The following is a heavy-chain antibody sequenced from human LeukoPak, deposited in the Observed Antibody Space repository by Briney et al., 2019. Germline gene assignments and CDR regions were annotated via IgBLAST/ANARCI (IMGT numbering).Heavy chain of an antibody. D-gene: IGHD4-17*01. CDR3: AILGDYVMGVDY. CDR1: GXSISSSXXX. CDR2: IYYSGST. V-gene: IGHV4-61*05. J-gene: IGHJ4*02. Sequence: SXXXXVSGXSISSSXXXXGWIRQPPXXGLXWIGYIYYSGSTNYNPSLKSRVTISVDTSKNQFSLKLSSVTAADTAVYYCAILGDYVMGVDYWGQGTLVTVSS.